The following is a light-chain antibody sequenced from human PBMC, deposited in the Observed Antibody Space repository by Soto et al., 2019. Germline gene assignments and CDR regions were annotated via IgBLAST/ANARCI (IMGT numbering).Light chain of an antibody. V-gene: IGKV3-20*01. CDR3: QLYAYSLLY. CDR1: QSVDSTY. Sequence: EIVLTQSPGTLSLSPGERVTFSCRASQSVDSTYLAWYQLKPGQAPRLLLYGASSRATGIPDRFSGSGSGTDLTLTISRQETDDFAVYYCQLYAYSLLYFGPGTKVDIK. CDR2: GAS. J-gene: IGKJ3*01.